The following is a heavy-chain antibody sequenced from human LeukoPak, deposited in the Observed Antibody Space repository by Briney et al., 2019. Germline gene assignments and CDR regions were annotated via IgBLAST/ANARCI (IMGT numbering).Heavy chain of an antibody. CDR1: GGSFSGYY. CDR3: ARIVWAYGDYDVYYAFDI. CDR2: INHSGST. J-gene: IGHJ3*02. D-gene: IGHD4-17*01. V-gene: IGHV4-34*01. Sequence: SETLSLTCAVYGGSFSGYYWSWICQPPGKGLEWIGEINHSGSTNYNPSLKSRVTISVDTSKNQFSLKLSSVTAADTAVYYCARIVWAYGDYDVYYAFDIWGQGTMVTVSS.